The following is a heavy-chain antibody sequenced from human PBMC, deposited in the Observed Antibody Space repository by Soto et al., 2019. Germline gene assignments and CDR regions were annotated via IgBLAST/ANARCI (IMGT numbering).Heavy chain of an antibody. D-gene: IGHD6-13*01. V-gene: IGHV4-59*01. CDR3: ARMGGLAAAGTLDY. Sequence: PSETLSLTCTVSGGSISSYYWSWIRQPPGKGLEWIGYIYYSGSTNYNPSLKSRVTISVDTSKNQFSLKLSSVTAADTAVYYCARMGGLAAAGTLDYWGQGTLVTVSS. CDR2: IYYSGST. CDR1: GGSISSYY. J-gene: IGHJ4*02.